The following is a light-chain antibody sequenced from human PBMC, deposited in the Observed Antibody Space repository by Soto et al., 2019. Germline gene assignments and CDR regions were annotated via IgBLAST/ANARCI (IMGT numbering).Light chain of an antibody. J-gene: IGKJ5*01. CDR1: ETILSN. V-gene: IGKV3-15*01. CDR2: GAS. Sequence: EREMTQSPATLSVSPGERATLSCGASETILSNLAWYQQKPGRAPRLLIYGASNRATGIPARFSGSGSGTEFTLTISSLQSEDFAVYYCQQYNNWPITFGQGTRLEIK. CDR3: QQYNNWPIT.